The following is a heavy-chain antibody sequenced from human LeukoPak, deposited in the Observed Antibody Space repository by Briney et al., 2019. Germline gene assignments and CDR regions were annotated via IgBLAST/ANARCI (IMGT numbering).Heavy chain of an antibody. CDR2: VIPVLGMA. CDR1: GGTFSSYT. V-gene: IGHV1-69*04. D-gene: IGHD1-7*01. Sequence: SVKVSCKASGGTFSSYTISWVRQAPGQGLEWMGRVIPVLGMADYAQKFQGRVTITADKSTSTAYMDLSSLRSEDTAVYYCARDPRVTGTGVYFDYWGQGTLSPSPQ. J-gene: IGHJ4*02. CDR3: ARDPRVTGTGVYFDY.